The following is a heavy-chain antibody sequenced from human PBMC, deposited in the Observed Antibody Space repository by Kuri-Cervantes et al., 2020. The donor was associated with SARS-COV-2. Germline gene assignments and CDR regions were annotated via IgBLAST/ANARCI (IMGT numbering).Heavy chain of an antibody. J-gene: IGHJ4*02. D-gene: IGHD5-18*01. Sequence: GGSLRLSCAASGFTLSSYGMHWVRQAPGKGLEWVAVISHDGSNKYYADSVKGRFTISRDNSKNTLYLQMNSLRAEDTAVYYCASLRPAMVSADPLDYWGQGTLVTVSS. CDR2: ISHDGSNK. V-gene: IGHV3-30*03. CDR1: GFTLSSYG. CDR3: ASLRPAMVSADPLDY.